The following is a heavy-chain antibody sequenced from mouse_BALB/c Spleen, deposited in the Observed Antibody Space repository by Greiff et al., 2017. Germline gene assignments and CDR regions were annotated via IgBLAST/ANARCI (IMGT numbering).Heavy chain of an antibody. CDR2: ISSGGSYT. CDR1: GFTFSSYT. J-gene: IGHJ4*01. CDR3: TRESTITGLDY. V-gene: IGHV5-6-4*01. D-gene: IGHD4-1*01. Sequence: EVQLVESGGGLVQPGGSLKLSCAASGFTFSSYTMSWVRQTPEKRLEWVATISSGGSYTYYPDSVKGRFTISRDNAKNTLYLQMSSLKSEDTAMYYCTRESTITGLDYWGQGTSVTVSS.